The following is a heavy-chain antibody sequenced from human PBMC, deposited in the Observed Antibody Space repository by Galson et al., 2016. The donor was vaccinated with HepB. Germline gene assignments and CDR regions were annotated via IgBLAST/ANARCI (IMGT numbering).Heavy chain of an antibody. D-gene: IGHD4-11*01. Sequence: SVKVSCKASGYTFSRYGISWVRQAPGQGLEWLEWISAYKGDTNYAQKFQDRVTMTRDTSASTVYMDLRSLRSDDTAVYYCARDVQFRFDYWGQGTLVTVSS. CDR2: ISAYKGDT. V-gene: IGHV1-18*01. J-gene: IGHJ4*02. CDR1: GYTFSRYG. CDR3: ARDVQFRFDY.